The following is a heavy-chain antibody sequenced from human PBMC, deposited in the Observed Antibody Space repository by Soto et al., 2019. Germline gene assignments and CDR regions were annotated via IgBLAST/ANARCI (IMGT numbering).Heavy chain of an antibody. CDR3: ASPYYDILTGYYSAHYYGMDV. CDR1: GGTFSSYA. D-gene: IGHD3-9*01. Sequence: VQLVQSGAEVKKPGSSVKVSCKASGGTFSSYAISWVRQAPGQGLEWMGGIIPIFGTANYAQKFQGRVTITADESTSTAYMELSSLRSEDTAVYYCASPYYDILTGYYSAHYYGMDVWGQGTTVTVSS. V-gene: IGHV1-69*01. CDR2: IIPIFGTA. J-gene: IGHJ6*02.